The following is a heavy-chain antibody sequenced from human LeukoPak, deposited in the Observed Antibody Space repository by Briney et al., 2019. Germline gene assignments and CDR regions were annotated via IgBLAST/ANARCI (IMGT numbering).Heavy chain of an antibody. CDR2: IFYTGRT. Sequence: SSETLSLTCSVSGGSLTNYYWSWIRQPPGKGLEWTGYIFYTGRTNYNPSLKSRVTISLDTSENHFSLRLSSVTAADTAVYYCVRDRGEFSYSHDYWGQGTLVTVSS. CDR3: VRDRGEFSYSHDY. D-gene: IGHD1-26*01. CDR1: GGSLTNYY. V-gene: IGHV4-59*12. J-gene: IGHJ4*02.